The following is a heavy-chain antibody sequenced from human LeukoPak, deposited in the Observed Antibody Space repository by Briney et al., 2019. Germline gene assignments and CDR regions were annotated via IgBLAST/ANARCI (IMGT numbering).Heavy chain of an antibody. CDR2: IYTSGST. V-gene: IGHV4-4*07. Sequence: SETLSLTCTVSGGSISSYYWSWIRQPPGKGLEWIGRIYTSGSTNYNPSLKSRVTMSVDTSTNQFSLKLSSVTAADTAVYYCAREGVVITYYYYYMDVWGKGTTVTVSS. CDR1: GGSISSYY. CDR3: AREGVVITYYYYYMDV. J-gene: IGHJ6*03. D-gene: IGHD3-22*01.